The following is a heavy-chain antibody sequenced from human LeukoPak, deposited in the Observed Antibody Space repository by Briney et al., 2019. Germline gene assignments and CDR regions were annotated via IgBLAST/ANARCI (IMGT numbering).Heavy chain of an antibody. D-gene: IGHD6-6*01. Sequence: GGSLRLSCAASGFTFSSYSMNWVRQAPGKGLEWVSSISSSSGYIYYADSVKGRFTISRDNAKNSLYLQMNSLRAEDTAVYYCARAVAARPRLDAFDIWGQGTMVTVSS. V-gene: IGHV3-21*01. CDR1: GFTFSSYS. CDR3: ARAVAARPRLDAFDI. CDR2: ISSSSGYI. J-gene: IGHJ3*02.